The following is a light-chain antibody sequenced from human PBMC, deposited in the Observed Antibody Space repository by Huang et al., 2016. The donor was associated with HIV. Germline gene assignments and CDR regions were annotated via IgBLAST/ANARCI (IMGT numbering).Light chain of an antibody. CDR2: DAT. Sequence: EIVLTQSPATLSLSPGERATLSCMASQNITSFLAWYRQKPGQAPRLLIVDATNRATGTPARFSGSGSGTDFTLTIHSLEPEDFAVYYCQQRIQWPRLTFGGGTRVEMK. J-gene: IGKJ4*01. CDR1: QNITSF. V-gene: IGKV3-11*01. CDR3: QQRIQWPRLT.